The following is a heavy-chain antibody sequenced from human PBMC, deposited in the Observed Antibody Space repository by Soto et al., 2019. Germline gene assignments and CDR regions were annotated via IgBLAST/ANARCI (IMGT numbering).Heavy chain of an antibody. CDR3: AKDSPYCSGGSCYLHDAFDI. V-gene: IGHV3-23*01. CDR1: GFTFSSYA. D-gene: IGHD2-15*01. CDR2: ISGSGGST. Sequence: EVQLLESGGGLVQPGGSLRLSCAGSGFTFSSYAMSWVRQAPGKGLEWVSAISGSGGSTYYADSVKGRFTISRDNSKNTLYLQMNSLRAEDTAVYYCAKDSPYCSGGSCYLHDAFDIWGQGTMVTVSS. J-gene: IGHJ3*02.